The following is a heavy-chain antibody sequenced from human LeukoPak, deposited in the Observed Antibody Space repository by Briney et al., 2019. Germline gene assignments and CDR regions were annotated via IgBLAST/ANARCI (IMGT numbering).Heavy chain of an antibody. J-gene: IGHJ6*02. CDR3: ARGDSGDYPDFYYYAMDV. CDR2: IYTSGST. CDR1: GGSFSGYY. D-gene: IGHD4-17*01. V-gene: IGHV4-59*10. Sequence: SETLSLTCAVYGGSFSGYYWSWIRQPAGKGLEWIGRIYTSGSTNYNPSLQSRVTMSVDTSKNHFSLKLSSVTAADTGVYYCARGDSGDYPDFYYYAMDVWGQGTTVTVSS.